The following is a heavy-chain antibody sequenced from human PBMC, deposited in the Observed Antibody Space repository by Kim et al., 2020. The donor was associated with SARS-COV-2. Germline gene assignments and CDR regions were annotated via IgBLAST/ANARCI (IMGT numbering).Heavy chain of an antibody. V-gene: IGHV4-59*01. J-gene: IGHJ4*02. CDR3: ARGMVRGRRAFEDYFDY. CDR1: GGSISSYY. D-gene: IGHD3-10*01. Sequence: SETLSLTCTVSGGSISSYYWSWIRQPPGKGLEWIGYIYYSGSTNYNPSLKSRVTISVDTSKNQFSLKLSSVTAADTAVYYCARGMVRGRRAFEDYFDYWGQGTLVTVSS. CDR2: IYYSGST.